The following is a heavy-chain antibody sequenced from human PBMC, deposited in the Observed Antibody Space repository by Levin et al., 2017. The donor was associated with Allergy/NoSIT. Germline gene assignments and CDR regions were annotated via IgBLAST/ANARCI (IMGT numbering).Heavy chain of an antibody. CDR3: ASLSQDIVVVPAARPLLENYYYYMDV. CDR1: GGSIRSYY. V-gene: IGHV4-59*01. Sequence: SQTLSLPCTVSGGSIRSYYWSWIRQPPGKGLEWIGYIYYSGSTNYNPSLKSRVTISVDTSKNQFSLKLSSVTAADTAVYYCASLSQDIVVVPAARPLLENYYYYMDVWGKGTTVTVSS. D-gene: IGHD2-2*01. CDR2: IYYSGST. J-gene: IGHJ6*03.